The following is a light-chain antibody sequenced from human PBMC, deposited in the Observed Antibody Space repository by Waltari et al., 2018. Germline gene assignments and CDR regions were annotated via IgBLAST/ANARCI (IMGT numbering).Light chain of an antibody. Sequence: QSALTQPASVSGSPGQSITISCTATSSDVGSYNLVSWYQHHPGKAPKVMIYEVTKRRAGVSNRFSGSKSGNTASLTISGLQAEDEADYYCCSHAGSRTLVFGGGTKLTVL. V-gene: IGLV2-23*02. CDR2: EVT. CDR3: CSHAGSRTLV. J-gene: IGLJ2*01. CDR1: SSDVGSYNL.